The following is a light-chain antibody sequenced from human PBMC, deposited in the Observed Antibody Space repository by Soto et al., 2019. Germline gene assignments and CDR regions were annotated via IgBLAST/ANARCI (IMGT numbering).Light chain of an antibody. CDR1: SSDVGGYKY. CDR2: EVS. Sequence: QSALTQPASVSGSPGQSITISCTGTSSDVGGYKYVSWYQQHPGKAPKLIIYEVSRRPSGVSNRFSASKSGNTASLIISGLQAEDEADYYCSSYTSSSTDVFGTGTKLTVL. CDR3: SSYTSSSTDV. J-gene: IGLJ1*01. V-gene: IGLV2-14*01.